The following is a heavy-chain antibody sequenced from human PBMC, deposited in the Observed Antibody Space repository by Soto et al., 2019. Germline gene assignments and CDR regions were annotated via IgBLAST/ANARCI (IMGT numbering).Heavy chain of an antibody. Sequence: SETLSLTSSVSGASIRRGGYYWSWLRQSPGKGLEWIGHIYYTGSTFYSPSLKSRLTISLDTSKNQFSLDLRSVTAADTAMYYCPRQAIATIMWCRGTLRTVTS. CDR3: PRQAIATIM. CDR1: GASIRRGGYY. V-gene: IGHV4-31*03. CDR2: IYYTGST. D-gene: IGHD3-16*01. J-gene: IGHJ1*01.